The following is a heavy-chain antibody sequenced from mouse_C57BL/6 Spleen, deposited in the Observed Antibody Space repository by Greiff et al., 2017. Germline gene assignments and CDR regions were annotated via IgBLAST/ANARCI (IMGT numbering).Heavy chain of an antibody. Sequence: QVQLKQPGAELVKPGASVKVSCKASGYTFTSYWMHWVKQRPGQGLEWIGRIHPSDSDTNYNQKFKGKATLTVDKSSSTAYMQLSSLTSEDSAVYYCAIGDYYGSSYEYFDVWGTGTTVTVSS. J-gene: IGHJ1*03. CDR2: IHPSDSDT. V-gene: IGHV1-74*01. CDR1: GYTFTSYW. CDR3: AIGDYYGSSYEYFDV. D-gene: IGHD1-1*01.